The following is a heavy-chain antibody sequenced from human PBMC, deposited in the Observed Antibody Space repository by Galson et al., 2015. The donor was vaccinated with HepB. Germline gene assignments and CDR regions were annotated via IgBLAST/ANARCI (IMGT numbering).Heavy chain of an antibody. D-gene: IGHD2-15*01. Sequence: SGAEVKVPGESLKISCKGSGYRFTSYWTAWVRQMPGKGLEWMGIINPSDSDTRYSPSFQGQVTISADKSIPTAYLQWSSLKASDTAVYYCASGNYSWAFDIWGQGTMVTVSS. V-gene: IGHV5-51*01. CDR2: INPSDSDT. CDR1: GYRFTSYW. J-gene: IGHJ3*02. CDR3: ASGNYSWAFDI.